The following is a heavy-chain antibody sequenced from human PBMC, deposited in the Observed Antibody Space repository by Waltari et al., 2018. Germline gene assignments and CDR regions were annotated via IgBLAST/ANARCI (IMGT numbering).Heavy chain of an antibody. J-gene: IGHJ4*02. V-gene: IGHV3-7*01. CDR1: GLPFSRFW. Sequence: EVQLVGSGGGLVKPGGSLELSCPPSGLPFSRFWMTWVRQAPGKGLEWVANINEDGSEKHYVDAVKGRFTISRDNAKNSLFLQMNSLRADDTAVYYCASGGHVDYCGQGTLVTVSS. CDR2: INEDGSEK. CDR3: ASGGHVDY.